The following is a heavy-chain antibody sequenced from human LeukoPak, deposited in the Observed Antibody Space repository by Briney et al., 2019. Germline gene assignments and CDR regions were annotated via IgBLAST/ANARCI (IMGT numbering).Heavy chain of an antibody. CDR1: GYTFTSYG. CDR3: ARDLRQRYSSSPEY. V-gene: IGHV1-18*01. D-gene: IGHD6-13*01. CDR2: ICAYNGNT. J-gene: IGHJ4*02. Sequence: ASVKVSCKASGYTFTSYGISWVRQAPGQGLEWMGWICAYNGNTNYAQKLQGRVTMTTDTSTSTAYMELRSLRSDDTAVYYCARDLRQRYSSSPEYWGQGTLVTVSS.